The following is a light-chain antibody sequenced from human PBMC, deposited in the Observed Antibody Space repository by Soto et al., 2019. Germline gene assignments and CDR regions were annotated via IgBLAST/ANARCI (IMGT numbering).Light chain of an antibody. V-gene: IGKV3-20*01. CDR2: GAS. J-gene: IGKJ2*01. CDR1: QSISSTF. Sequence: EIVLTQSPGTLSLSPGERATLSCRASQSISSTFIAGYQQKPGQAPRLLIYGASGRAAGIPDRFRGSGSGTDFTLTISRLEPEDFAVYYCQQYDNSPPYTFGQGTKLEIK. CDR3: QQYDNSPPYT.